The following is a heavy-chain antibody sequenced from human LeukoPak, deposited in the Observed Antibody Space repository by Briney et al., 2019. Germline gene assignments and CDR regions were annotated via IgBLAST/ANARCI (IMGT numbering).Heavy chain of an antibody. J-gene: IGHJ6*02. V-gene: IGHV1-2*02. CDR3: ARAGYCSSTSCRPRYYYGMDV. CDR1: GYTFTDYY. Sequence: ASVKVSCKASGYTFTDYYFHWVRQAPGQGLEWMGWINPNSGGTNYAQKFQGRVTMTRDTSISTAYMELSRLRSDDTAVYYCARAGYCSSTSCRPRYYYGMDVWGQGTTVTVSS. D-gene: IGHD2-2*01. CDR2: INPNSGGT.